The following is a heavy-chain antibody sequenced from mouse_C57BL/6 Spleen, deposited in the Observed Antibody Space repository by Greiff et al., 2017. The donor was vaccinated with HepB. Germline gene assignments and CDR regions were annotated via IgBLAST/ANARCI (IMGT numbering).Heavy chain of an antibody. D-gene: IGHD2-1*01. CDR1: GFTFSDYG. Sequence: EVKLMESGGGLVKPGGSLKLSCAASGFTFSDYGMHWVRQAPEKGLEWVAYISSGSSTIYYADTVKGRFTISRDNAKNTLFLQMTSLRSEDTAMYYCARRVTPYYAMDYWGQGTSVTVSS. V-gene: IGHV5-17*01. CDR2: ISSGSSTI. J-gene: IGHJ4*01. CDR3: ARRVTPYYAMDY.